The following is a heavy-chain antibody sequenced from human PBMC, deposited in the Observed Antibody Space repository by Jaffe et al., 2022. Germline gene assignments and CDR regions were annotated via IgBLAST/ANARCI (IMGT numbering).Heavy chain of an antibody. CDR2: ISSSGSTI. Sequence: EVQLVESGGGLVQPGGSLRLSCAASGFTFSSYEMNWVRQAPGKGLEWVSYISSSGSTIYYADSVKGRFTISRDNAKNSLYLQMNSLRAEDTAVYYCARDKNIVATWDLSSDDAFDIWGQGTMVTVSS. CDR1: GFTFSSYE. D-gene: IGHD5-12*01. V-gene: IGHV3-48*03. CDR3: ARDKNIVATWDLSSDDAFDI. J-gene: IGHJ3*02.